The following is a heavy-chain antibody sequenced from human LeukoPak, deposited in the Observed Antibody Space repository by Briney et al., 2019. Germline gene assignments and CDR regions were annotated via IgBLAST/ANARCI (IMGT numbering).Heavy chain of an antibody. V-gene: IGHV4-38-2*02. D-gene: IGHD3-22*01. CDR2: IYHSGST. J-gene: IGHJ2*01. CDR1: GYSISSGYY. CDR3: ARHAPYYYDSSGYYVTWYFDL. Sequence: SETLSLTCTVSGYSISSGYYWGWIRQPPGKGLECIGSIYHSGSTYYNPSLKSRVTISVDTSKNQFSLKLSSVTAADTAVYYCARHAPYYYDSSGYYVTWYFDLWGRGTLVTVSS.